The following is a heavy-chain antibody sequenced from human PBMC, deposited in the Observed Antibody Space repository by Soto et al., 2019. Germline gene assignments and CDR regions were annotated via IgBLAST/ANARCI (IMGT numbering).Heavy chain of an antibody. D-gene: IGHD1-26*01. CDR1: GFTFSSYS. CDR2: ISSSSSYI. J-gene: IGHJ3*02. Sequence: EVQLVESGGGLVKPGGSLRLSCAASGFTFSSYSMNWVRQAPGKGLEWVSSISSSSSYIYYADSVKGRFTISRDNGKHSLYLQMNSLRAEDTAVYYCAREATTDGAFDIWGQGTMVTVSS. CDR3: AREATTDGAFDI. V-gene: IGHV3-21*01.